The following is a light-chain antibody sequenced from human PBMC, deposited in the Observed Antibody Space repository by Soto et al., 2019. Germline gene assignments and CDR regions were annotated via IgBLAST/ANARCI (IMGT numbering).Light chain of an antibody. Sequence: QLVLTQSPSASASLGASVKLTCTLSSGHSIYAIAWHQQQPEKGPRYLMKLDSDGSHTKGDAIPDRFSGSSSGAERYLTISSLQSEDEADYYCQTWGTGIHVVFGGGTQLTVL. CDR3: QTWGTGIHVV. CDR2: LDSDGSH. J-gene: IGLJ2*01. V-gene: IGLV4-69*01. CDR1: SGHSIYA.